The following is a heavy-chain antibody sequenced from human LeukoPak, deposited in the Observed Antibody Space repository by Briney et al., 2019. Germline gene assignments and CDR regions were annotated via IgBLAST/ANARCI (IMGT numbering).Heavy chain of an antibody. CDR2: IKSKTDGGTT. CDR3: TTDSTAALYYYYYYYMDV. CDR1: GFTFSNAW. D-gene: IGHD2-2*01. J-gene: IGHJ6*03. Sequence: GGSLRLSCAASGFTFSNAWMSWVRQAPGKGLEWVGRIKSKTDGGTTDYAAPVKGRFTISRDDSKNTLYLQMNSLKTEDTAVYYCTTDSTAALYYYYYYYMDVWGKGTTVTVSS. V-gene: IGHV3-15*01.